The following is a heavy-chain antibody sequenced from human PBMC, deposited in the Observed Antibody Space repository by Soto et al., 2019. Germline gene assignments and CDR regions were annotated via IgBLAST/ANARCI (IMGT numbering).Heavy chain of an antibody. D-gene: IGHD4-4*01. V-gene: IGHV3-64*01. CDR2: ISRNGGST. Sequence: EVQLVESGGGLVQPGGSLRLSCAASGFTFSSYAMHWVRQAPGKGLEYVSAISRNGGSTYYANSVKGRFTIARDNSKNALYLQMGTLRAEDMAVYYCAREKATGNHDAFDIWGQGTMVTVSS. CDR1: GFTFSSYA. CDR3: AREKATGNHDAFDI. J-gene: IGHJ3*02.